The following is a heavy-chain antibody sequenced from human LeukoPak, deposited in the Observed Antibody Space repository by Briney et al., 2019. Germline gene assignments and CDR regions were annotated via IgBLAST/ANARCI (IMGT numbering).Heavy chain of an antibody. D-gene: IGHD5-24*01. J-gene: IGHJ3*02. V-gene: IGHV1-2*02. CDR3: ARDLAFGEMVTNRGAFDI. CDR2: INPNSGGT. Sequence: AASVRVSCKGSGYTFSNFGISWVRQAPGQGLEWMGWINPNSGGTNYAQKFQGRVTMTRDTSISTAYMELSRLRSDDTAVYYCARDLAFGEMVTNRGAFDIWGQGTMITVSS. CDR1: GYTFSNFG.